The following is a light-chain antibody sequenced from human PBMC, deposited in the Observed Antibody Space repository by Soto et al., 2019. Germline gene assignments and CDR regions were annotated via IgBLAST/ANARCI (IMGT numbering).Light chain of an antibody. V-gene: IGKV1-9*01. CDR3: QQLEQYPLT. Sequence: DIQLTQSPSFLSASVGDSVTITCRASQSIRNHLGWYQQKSGKVPKLLIYDAATLQGGVPSRFSGRGYGTEFTLTISSLQPEDFAAYYCQQLEQYPLTFGGGTAVEI. J-gene: IGKJ4*01. CDR2: DAA. CDR1: QSIRNH.